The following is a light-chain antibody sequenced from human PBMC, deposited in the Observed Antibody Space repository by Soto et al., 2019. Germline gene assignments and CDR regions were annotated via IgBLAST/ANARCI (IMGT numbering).Light chain of an antibody. CDR2: GAS. Sequence: ETVLTQSPATLSLSPGERATLSCRASQSVSSYLAWYQQKPGQAPRLLIYGASSRATGIPDRFSGSGSGTDFTLTISRLEPEDFAVYYCQQYGSSPTWTFGQGTKV. CDR1: QSVSSY. J-gene: IGKJ1*01. V-gene: IGKV3-20*01. CDR3: QQYGSSPTWT.